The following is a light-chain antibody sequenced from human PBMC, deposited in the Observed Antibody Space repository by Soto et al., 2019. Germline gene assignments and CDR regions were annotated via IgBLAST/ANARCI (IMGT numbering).Light chain of an antibody. CDR3: QQYDNLPYT. CDR1: QDISNY. Sequence: DIQMTQSPSSLSASVGDRVTITCQASQDISNYLNWYQQKPGKAPKLLIYDASNLETGVPSRFSGSGSGTDFTFTISSLQPEDIETYYRQQYDNLPYTFGQGTKVDIK. CDR2: DAS. J-gene: IGKJ2*01. V-gene: IGKV1-33*01.